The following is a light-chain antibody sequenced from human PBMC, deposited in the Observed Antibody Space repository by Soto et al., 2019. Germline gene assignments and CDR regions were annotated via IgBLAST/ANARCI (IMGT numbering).Light chain of an antibody. CDR2: EVS. Sequence: QSAPTQPPSASGSPGQSATISCTGTSSDVGAYNYVSWYQQYPGKAPKLIIYEVSKRPSGVPNRFSGSKSGNTASLTVSGLQPEDEADYYCSSSAGSSTSVLGGGTQLTVL. CDR3: SSSAGSSTSV. J-gene: IGLJ2*01. V-gene: IGLV2-8*01. CDR1: SSDVGAYNY.